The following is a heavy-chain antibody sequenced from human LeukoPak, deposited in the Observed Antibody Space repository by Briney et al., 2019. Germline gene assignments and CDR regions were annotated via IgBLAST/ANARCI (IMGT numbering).Heavy chain of an antibody. CDR2: IYIGGNT. CDR3: ARGDGYNYWVS. V-gene: IGHV3-53*01. CDR1: GFTVTDNY. J-gene: IGHJ5*02. D-gene: IGHD5-24*01. Sequence: GGSLRLSCAASGFTVTDNYMNWVRQSSGKGLEWVSVIYIGGNTYYADSVKGRFTISRDNSKNTIYLQMNSLRAEDTAVYYCARGDGYNYWVSWGQGTQVTVSS.